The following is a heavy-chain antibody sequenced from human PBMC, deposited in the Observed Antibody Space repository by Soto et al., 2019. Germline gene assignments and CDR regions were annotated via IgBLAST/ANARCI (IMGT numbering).Heavy chain of an antibody. CDR2: IYYSGST. J-gene: IGHJ4*02. V-gene: IGHV4-39*01. CDR3: ARAPQQLAVDY. D-gene: IGHD6-13*01. CDR1: GGSISSSRYY. Sequence: SETLSLTCTVSGGSISSSRYYWGWIRQPPGKGLEWIGSIYYSGSTYYNPSLNSRVTISVDTSKNQFSLKLSSVTAADTAVYYCARAPQQLAVDYWGQGTLVTVSS.